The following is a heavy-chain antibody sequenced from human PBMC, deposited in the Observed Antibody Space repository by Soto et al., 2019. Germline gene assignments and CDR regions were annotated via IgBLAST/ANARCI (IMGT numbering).Heavy chain of an antibody. CDR1: GGSISGYY. CDR3: ARVLPGRQLFDY. V-gene: IGHV4-59*01. CDR2: IHYSGST. Sequence: QVQLQESGPGLVKPSETLSLTCTVSGGSISGYYWSWIRQPPGKGLEWIAYIHYSGSTNYNSSLKSRVTIAVDTSKKQFSLKLRSVPAADTAMYYCARVLPGRQLFDYWGQGTLVTVSS. D-gene: IGHD6-6*01. J-gene: IGHJ4*02.